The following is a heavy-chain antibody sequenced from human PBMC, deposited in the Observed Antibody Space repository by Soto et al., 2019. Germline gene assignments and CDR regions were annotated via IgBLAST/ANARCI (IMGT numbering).Heavy chain of an antibody. CDR1: GGSFSGYY. CDR2: INHSGST. D-gene: IGHD1-26*01. Sequence: QVQLQQWGAGLLKPSETLSLTCAVYGGSFSGYYWSWIRQPPGKGLEWIGEINHSGSTNYNPSLKSRVTVSVDTSKNQFSLKLSSVTAADPAVYYCARGAGYSGSYSPLDYWGQGTLVTVSS. V-gene: IGHV4-34*01. J-gene: IGHJ4*02. CDR3: ARGAGYSGSYSPLDY.